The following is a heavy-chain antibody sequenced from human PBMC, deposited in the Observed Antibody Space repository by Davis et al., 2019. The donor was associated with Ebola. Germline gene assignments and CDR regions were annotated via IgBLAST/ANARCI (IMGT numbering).Heavy chain of an antibody. CDR3: AKEIAMMSAAMKGFES. D-gene: IGHD2-2*01. CDR1: GGSLSNYY. V-gene: IGHV4-59*12. CDR2: IYYSGST. J-gene: IGHJ4*02. Sequence: SETLSLSCAVYGGSLSNYYWSWIRQPPGKGLEWIGYIYYSGSTNYNPSLKSRVTISVDTSKNQFSLKLSSVTAADTAVYFCAKEIAMMSAAMKGFESWGQGTPVIVSS.